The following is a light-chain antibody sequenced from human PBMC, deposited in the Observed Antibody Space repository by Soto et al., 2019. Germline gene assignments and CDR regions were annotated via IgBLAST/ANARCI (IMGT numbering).Light chain of an antibody. Sequence: ALTQPASASGSPGQSITISYTGTNSDVGSYNLVSWYQQHPGKAPKVIIYEVSERPSGVSDRFSGSKSGNTASLMISGLQAEDEADYYCCSYAGSSTQSYVFGSGTKVTVL. CDR1: NSDVGSYNL. CDR3: CSYAGSSTQSYV. J-gene: IGLJ1*01. CDR2: EVS. V-gene: IGLV2-23*02.